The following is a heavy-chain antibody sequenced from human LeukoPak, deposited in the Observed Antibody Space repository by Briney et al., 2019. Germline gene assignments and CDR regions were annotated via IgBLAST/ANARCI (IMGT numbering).Heavy chain of an antibody. CDR2: ISGSGGST. Sequence: GGSLRLSCAASGFTFSSYAMSWVPQAPGKGLEWVSAISGSGGSTYYADSVKGRFTISRDNSKNTLYLQMNSLRAEDTAVYYCAKEVSPYYDILTGNWFDPWGQGTLVTVSS. V-gene: IGHV3-23*01. CDR1: GFTFSSYA. CDR3: AKEVSPYYDILTGNWFDP. D-gene: IGHD3-9*01. J-gene: IGHJ5*02.